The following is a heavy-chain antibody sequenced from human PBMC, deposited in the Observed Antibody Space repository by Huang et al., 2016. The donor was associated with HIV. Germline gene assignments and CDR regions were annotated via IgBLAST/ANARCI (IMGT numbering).Heavy chain of an antibody. CDR3: ARGPIRFLAWLLNFDY. V-gene: IGHV3-30*03. D-gene: IGHD3-3*01. J-gene: IGHJ4*02. CDR2: ISYEEDNK. CDR1: GFTFSSYG. Sequence: QILLIESGGGVVQPGRSLSLSCAASGFTFSSYGMHWVRPAPGKGLELVEVISYEEDNKYYADSVRGRFTISRDNSKNTLYLQMNSLRIEDTAVYYCARGPIRFLAWLLNFDYWGQGALVTVSS.